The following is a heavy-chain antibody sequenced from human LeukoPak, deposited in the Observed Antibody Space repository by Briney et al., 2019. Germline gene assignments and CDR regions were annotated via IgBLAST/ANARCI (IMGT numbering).Heavy chain of an antibody. Sequence: GRSLRLSCAASGFTFSNYGMHWVRQAPGKGLEWVAAIWYDGSSKHFADSVKGRFTISRDNSKNMLYLQMNSLRAEDTAVYYCARDVPDSGSYYPDAFDIWGQGTLVTVSS. CDR3: ARDVPDSGSYYPDAFDI. J-gene: IGHJ3*02. D-gene: IGHD3-10*01. CDR1: GFTFSNYG. V-gene: IGHV3-33*01. CDR2: IWYDGSSK.